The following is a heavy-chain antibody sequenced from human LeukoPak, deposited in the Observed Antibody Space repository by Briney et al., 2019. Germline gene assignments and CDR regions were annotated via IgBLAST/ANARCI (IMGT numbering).Heavy chain of an antibody. V-gene: IGHV3-53*01. CDR2: IYSGGST. Sequence: TGGSLRLSCAASGFTVSSNYMSWVRQAPGKGLEWVSVIYSGGSTYYADSVKGRFTISRDNSKNTLYLQMNSLRAEDTALYYCARSVPDYTRFDYRGQGALVTVSS. CDR1: GFTVSSNY. J-gene: IGHJ4*02. D-gene: IGHD4-11*01. CDR3: ARSVPDYTRFDY.